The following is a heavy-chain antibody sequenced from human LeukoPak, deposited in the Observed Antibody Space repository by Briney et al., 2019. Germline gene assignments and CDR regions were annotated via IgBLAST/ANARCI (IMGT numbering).Heavy chain of an antibody. CDR3: AREGRWLQSFDY. D-gene: IGHD5-24*01. CDR1: GFTFSNYW. CDR2: IKQDGSEK. Sequence: GGSLRLSCAASGFTFSNYWMSWVRQAPGKGLEWVANIKQDGSEKYYVDSVKGRFTISRDNAKNSLYLQMNSLRAEDTAVYYCAREGRWLQSFDYWGQGTLVTVSS. J-gene: IGHJ4*02. V-gene: IGHV3-7*01.